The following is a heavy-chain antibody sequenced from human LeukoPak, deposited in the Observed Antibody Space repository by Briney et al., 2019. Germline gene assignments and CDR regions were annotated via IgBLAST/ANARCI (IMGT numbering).Heavy chain of an antibody. Sequence: SETLSLTCTVSGGSISSYYWSWIRQPPGKGLEWIGYIYYSGSTNYNPPLKSRVTISVDTSKNQFSLKLSSVTAADTAVYYCASLPAGEQWLPPIDYWGQGTLVTVSS. D-gene: IGHD6-19*01. V-gene: IGHV4-59*01. J-gene: IGHJ4*02. CDR1: GGSISSYY. CDR2: IYYSGST. CDR3: ASLPAGEQWLPPIDY.